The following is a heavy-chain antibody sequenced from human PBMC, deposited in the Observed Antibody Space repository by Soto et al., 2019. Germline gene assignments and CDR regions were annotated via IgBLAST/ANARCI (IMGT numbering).Heavy chain of an antibody. J-gene: IGHJ6*02. CDR1: GGSIRSSSYY. CDR3: ARQGSSWYNSYGMDV. CDR2: IYYTGST. V-gene: IGHV4-39*01. Sequence: TLSLTCTVSGGSIRSSSYYWGWIRQPPGKGLEWIGSIYYTGSTYYSPSLRSRVSISVDTSKNQFSLKLTSVTAADTAVFYCARQGSSWYNSYGMDVWGQGTTVTVSS. D-gene: IGHD6-13*01.